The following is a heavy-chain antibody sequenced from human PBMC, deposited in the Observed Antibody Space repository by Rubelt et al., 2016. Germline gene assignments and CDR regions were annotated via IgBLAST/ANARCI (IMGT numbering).Heavy chain of an antibody. CDR3: ARVSSVVAAVVFDY. Sequence: MGRIIPILGIANYAQEFQGRVTITADKSTSTAYMELSSLRSEDTAVYYCARVSSVVAAVVFDYWGQGTLVTVSS. D-gene: IGHD2-15*01. CDR2: IIPILGIA. J-gene: IGHJ4*02. V-gene: IGHV1-69*04.